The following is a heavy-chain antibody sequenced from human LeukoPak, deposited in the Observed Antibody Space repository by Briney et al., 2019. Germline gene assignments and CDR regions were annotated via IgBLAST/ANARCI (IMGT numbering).Heavy chain of an antibody. J-gene: IGHJ4*02. CDR3: ARGRLAARHYFDY. D-gene: IGHD6-6*01. V-gene: IGHV4-34*01. CDR1: GGSFSGYY. CDR2: INHSGGT. Sequence: SETLSLTCAVYGGSFSGYYWSWIRQPPGKGLEWIGEINHSGGTNYNPSLKSRVTISVDTSKNQFSLKLSSVTAADTAVYYCARGRLAARHYFDYWGQGTLVTVSS.